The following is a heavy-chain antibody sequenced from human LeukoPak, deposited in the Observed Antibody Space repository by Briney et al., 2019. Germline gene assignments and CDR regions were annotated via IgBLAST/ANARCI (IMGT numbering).Heavy chain of an antibody. CDR1: GFTFSNYA. Sequence: PGGSLRLSCAASGFTFSNYAMSWVRQAPGKGLEWVSLISGSGVGTYYADSVKGRFTISRDNSKNTLYLQMNSLRAEDTAVYYCAMIPGIAAAGSYWGQGTLVTVSS. CDR3: AMIPGIAAAGSY. J-gene: IGHJ4*02. CDR2: ISGSGVGT. V-gene: IGHV3-23*01. D-gene: IGHD6-13*01.